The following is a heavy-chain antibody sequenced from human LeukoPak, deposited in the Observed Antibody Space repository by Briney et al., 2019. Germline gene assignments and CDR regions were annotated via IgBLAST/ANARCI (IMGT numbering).Heavy chain of an antibody. V-gene: IGHV3-48*03. Sequence: GGSLTLSCEDSGFTFRSYEMNWVRQAPGKGLEWIAYLSSSGSAFSYADSVKGRFTISRDNARNSLYLQMNSLRAEDTAMYYCARQTGSGLFSPPGGQGTLVTVSS. CDR3: ARQTGSGLFSPP. CDR2: LSSSGSAF. CDR1: GFTFRSYE. J-gene: IGHJ4*02. D-gene: IGHD3-10*01.